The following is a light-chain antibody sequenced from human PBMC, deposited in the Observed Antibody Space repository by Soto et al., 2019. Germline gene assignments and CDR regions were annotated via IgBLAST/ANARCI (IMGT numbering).Light chain of an antibody. V-gene: IGKV3-20*01. Sequence: EVVLMQTPDTLSLSPGERATLSCKSSQGVNGNYLAWYQQKPGQAPRLLISGASTRATGVTDRFSVSGSGKDFTLTVNRLEPEDFAMYFCQQYGNSWTFGQGTKVDIK. CDR1: QGVNGNY. J-gene: IGKJ1*01. CDR2: GAS. CDR3: QQYGNSWT.